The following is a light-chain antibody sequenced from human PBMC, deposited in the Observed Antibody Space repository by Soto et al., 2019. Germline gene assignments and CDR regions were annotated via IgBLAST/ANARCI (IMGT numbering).Light chain of an antibody. CDR3: CSYTDIALDVV. CDR1: NYNIGNNH. J-gene: IGLJ2*01. Sequence: QSALTQPPSVSAAPGQKVTISCSGNNYNIGNNHISWYQQLPGTAPKLLIYDNNKRPSGIPDRFSGSKSGTSVTLAITGLHTGDEADYYCCSYTDIALDVVFGGGTKLTVL. CDR2: DNN. V-gene: IGLV1-51*01.